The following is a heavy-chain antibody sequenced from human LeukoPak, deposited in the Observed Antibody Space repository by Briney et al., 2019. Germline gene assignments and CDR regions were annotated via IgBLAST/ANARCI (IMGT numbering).Heavy chain of an antibody. CDR1: GGSISSYY. Sequence: PSETLSLTCTVSGGSISSYYWSWIRQPPGKGLEWIGEINHSGSTNYNPSLKSRVTISVDTSKNQFSLKLSSVTAADTAVYYCATHNDFWSGYLDYWGQGTLVTVSS. V-gene: IGHV4-34*01. J-gene: IGHJ4*02. CDR2: INHSGST. CDR3: ATHNDFWSGYLDY. D-gene: IGHD3-3*01.